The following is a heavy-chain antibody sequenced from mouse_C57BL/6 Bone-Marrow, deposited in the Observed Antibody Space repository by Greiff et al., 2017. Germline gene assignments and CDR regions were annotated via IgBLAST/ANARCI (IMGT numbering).Heavy chain of an antibody. Sequence: QVQLKESGAELVKPGASVKMSCKASGYTFTTYPIEWMKQNHGKSLEWIGNFHPYNDDTKYNEKFKGKATLTVEKSSSTVYLELSRLTSDDSAVYYCAILYDYDGKGFDYWGQGTTLTVSS. CDR1: GYTFTTYP. V-gene: IGHV1-47*01. D-gene: IGHD2-4*01. J-gene: IGHJ2*01. CDR3: AILYDYDGKGFDY. CDR2: FHPYNDDT.